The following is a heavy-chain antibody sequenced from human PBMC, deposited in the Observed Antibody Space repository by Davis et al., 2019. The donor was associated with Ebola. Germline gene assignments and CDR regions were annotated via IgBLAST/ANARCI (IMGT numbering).Heavy chain of an antibody. CDR2: INPNSGGT. J-gene: IGHJ5*02. D-gene: IGHD1-20*01. Sequence: ASVEVSCKASGYTFTGYYMHWVRQAPGQGLEWMGWINPNSGGTNYAQKFQGRVTMTRDTSISTAYMELSRLRSDDTAVYYCARVLITGTNWFDPWGQGTLVTVSS. V-gene: IGHV1-2*02. CDR1: GYTFTGYY. CDR3: ARVLITGTNWFDP.